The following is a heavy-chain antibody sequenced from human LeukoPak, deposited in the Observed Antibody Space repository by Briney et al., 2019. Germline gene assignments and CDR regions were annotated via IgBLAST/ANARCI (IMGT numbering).Heavy chain of an antibody. CDR1: GGSISPYY. J-gene: IGHJ4*02. CDR3: ARVGDWNDLVY. D-gene: IGHD1-1*01. CDR2: ILYSGTTT. V-gene: IGHV4-59*01. Sequence: SETLSLTCTVSGGSISPYYWSWIRQTPGKGLEWIGYILYSGTTTNYNPSLKSRVTISVDTSKNQFSLKLSSVTAADAAVYYCARVGDWNDLVYWGQGTLVTVSS.